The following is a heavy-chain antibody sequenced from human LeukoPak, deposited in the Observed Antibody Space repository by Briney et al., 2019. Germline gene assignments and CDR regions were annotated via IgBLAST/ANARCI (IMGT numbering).Heavy chain of an antibody. J-gene: IGHJ4*02. CDR2: INSDGYSL. D-gene: IGHD6-13*01. V-gene: IGHV3-74*01. CDR1: GFTSSSYW. CDR3: ARLGYSSSWYYFDY. Sequence: RGSLRLSCAASGFTSSSYWMHWVRQAPGKGLVWVSRINSDGYSLSYADSVKGRFTISRDNAKNTLYLEMNSLRAEDTAVYYCARLGYSSSWYYFDYWGQGTLVTVSS.